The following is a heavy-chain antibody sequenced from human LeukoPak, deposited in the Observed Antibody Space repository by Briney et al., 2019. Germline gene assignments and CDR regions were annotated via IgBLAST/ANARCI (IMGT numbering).Heavy chain of an antibody. J-gene: IGHJ6*02. V-gene: IGHV3-11*04. CDR1: GFTFSDYY. D-gene: IGHD3-22*01. CDR3: ARDPHSSGYYYIFDYYYGMDV. CDR2: ISSSGSTI. Sequence: GGSLRLSCAASGFTFSDYYMSWIRQAPGKGLEWVSYISSSGSTIYYADSVKGRFTISRDNAKNSLYLQMNSLRDEDTAVYYCARDPHSSGYYYIFDYYYGMDVWGQGTTVTVSS.